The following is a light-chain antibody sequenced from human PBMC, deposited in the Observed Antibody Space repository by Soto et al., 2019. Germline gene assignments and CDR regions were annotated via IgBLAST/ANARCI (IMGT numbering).Light chain of an antibody. J-gene: IGKJ1*01. CDR2: GAS. CDR1: QSVSSSY. Sequence: EIVLTQSPGTLSLSPGERATLSCRASQSVSSSYLAWYQQNPGQPPRLLISGASSRAPGIPDRFSGSGSGTDFTLTISRLEPEDFAVYYCQQYDTSLPWTFGQGTKVE. V-gene: IGKV3-20*01. CDR3: QQYDTSLPWT.